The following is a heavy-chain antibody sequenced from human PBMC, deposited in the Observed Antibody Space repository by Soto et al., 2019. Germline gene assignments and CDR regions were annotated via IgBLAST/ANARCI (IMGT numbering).Heavy chain of an antibody. J-gene: IGHJ6*02. CDR3: ARYRVVPAAIHGPYGMDV. CDR1: GYSFTSYW. Sequence: GESLKIYWKGSGYSFTSYWISWVLQMPWKGLEWMGRIDPSDSYTNYSPSFQGHVTISADKSISTAYLQWSSLKASDTAMYYCARYRVVPAAIHGPYGMDVWGQGTTVTVSS. V-gene: IGHV5-10-1*01. D-gene: IGHD2-2*01. CDR2: IDPSDSYT.